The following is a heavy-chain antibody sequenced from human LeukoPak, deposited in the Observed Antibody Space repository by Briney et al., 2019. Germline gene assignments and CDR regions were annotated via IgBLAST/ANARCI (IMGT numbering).Heavy chain of an antibody. J-gene: IGHJ4*02. CDR1: GFAFDDYG. CDR2: INWNGGST. D-gene: IGHD3-22*01. V-gene: IGHV3-20*04. Sequence: PGGSLRLSCAASGFAFDDYGMSWVRQAPGKGLEWVSGINWNGGSTGYADSVKGRFTISRDNAKNSLYLQMNSLRAEDTALYYCARGDLYYYDSSGYYDYWGQGTLVTVS. CDR3: ARGDLYYYDSSGYYDY.